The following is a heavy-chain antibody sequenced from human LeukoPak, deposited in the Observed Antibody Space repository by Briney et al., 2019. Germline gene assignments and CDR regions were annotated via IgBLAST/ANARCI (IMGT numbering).Heavy chain of an antibody. CDR1: GGSFSGYY. D-gene: IGHD5-24*01. Sequence: SETLSLTCGVYGGSFSGYYWSWVRQPPGKGLEWIGEINPRGSTNYNPSLKSRVTLSADTSKNQFSLTLNSVTAADTAVYYCARRRLGYYFDYWGQGTLVTVSS. V-gene: IGHV4-34*01. CDR3: ARRRLGYYFDY. J-gene: IGHJ4*02. CDR2: INPRGST.